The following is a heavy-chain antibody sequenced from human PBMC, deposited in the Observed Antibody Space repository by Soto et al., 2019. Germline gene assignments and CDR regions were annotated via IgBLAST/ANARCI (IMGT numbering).Heavy chain of an antibody. CDR2: IKSKTDGGTV. Sequence: EVQLVESGGGLVRPGESLRLSCAASGFTFTSAWINWVRQAPGKGLEWAGRIKSKTDGGTVDYGAPVKGRFTISRDDSKNTAYLQMNSLRNEDTAVYYCTTAERGGSSYSDYWGQGTLFTVSS. V-gene: IGHV3-15*07. CDR1: GFTFTSAW. D-gene: IGHD1-26*01. J-gene: IGHJ4*02. CDR3: TTAERGGSSYSDY.